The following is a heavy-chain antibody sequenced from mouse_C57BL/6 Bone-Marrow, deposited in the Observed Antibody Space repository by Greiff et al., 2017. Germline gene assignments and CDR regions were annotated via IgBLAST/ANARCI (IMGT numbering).Heavy chain of an antibody. V-gene: IGHV1-19*01. D-gene: IGHD1-1*01. CDR3: ARARAYYYGSSWCAY. Sequence: EVQLQQSGPVLVKPGASVKMSCKASGYTFTDYYMNWVKQSHGKSLEWIGVINPYNGGTSYNQKFKGKATLTVDKSSSTAYMELNSLTSEDSAVYYCARARAYYYGSSWCAYWGQGTLVTVSA. J-gene: IGHJ3*01. CDR2: INPYNGGT. CDR1: GYTFTDYY.